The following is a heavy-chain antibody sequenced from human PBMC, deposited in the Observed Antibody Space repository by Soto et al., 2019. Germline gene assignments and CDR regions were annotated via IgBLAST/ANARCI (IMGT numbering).Heavy chain of an antibody. CDR3: ARRYGWAFDI. Sequence: SETLSLTCAVSGGSISSCGYSWSWIRQPPGKGLEWIGYIYHSGSTYYNPSLKSRVTISVDTSKNQFSLKLSSVTAADTAVYYCARRYGWAFDIWGQGTMVTVSS. CDR1: GGSISSCGYS. CDR2: IYHSGST. V-gene: IGHV4-30-2*01. J-gene: IGHJ3*02. D-gene: IGHD3-16*01.